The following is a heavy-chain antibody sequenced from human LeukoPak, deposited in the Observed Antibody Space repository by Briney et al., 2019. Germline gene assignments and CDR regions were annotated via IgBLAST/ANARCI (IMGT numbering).Heavy chain of an antibody. V-gene: IGHV3-7*03. CDR3: ARSLPYGTTWYGRSDF. J-gene: IGHJ4*02. D-gene: IGHD6-13*01. CDR1: GFPFNAYW. CDR2: IRQDGDTK. Sequence: GGSLRLSCAASGFPFNAYWMTWVRQAPGKGLEWVANIRQDGDTKCYVGSVKGRFTISRDNAMNSLYLQMNSLRAEDMAIYYCARSLPYGTTWYGRSDFWGQGTLVTVSS.